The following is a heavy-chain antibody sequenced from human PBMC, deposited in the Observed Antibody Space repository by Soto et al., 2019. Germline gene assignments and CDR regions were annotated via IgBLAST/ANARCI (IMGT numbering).Heavy chain of an antibody. CDR1: GFSLSTSGVG. D-gene: IGHD3-9*01. J-gene: IGHJ4*02. V-gene: IGHV2-5*02. CDR2: IYWDDSK. CDR3: AHKGPEDWPLDY. Sequence: HITLKESGPTLVRPTQTLTLTCAFSGFSLSTSGVGVGWIRQPPGKALEWLAVIYWDDSKHYSPSLRSRLTITKYTSKNQVVLTMTNMDPMDTGTYYCAHKGPEDWPLDYWGQGTLVTVSS.